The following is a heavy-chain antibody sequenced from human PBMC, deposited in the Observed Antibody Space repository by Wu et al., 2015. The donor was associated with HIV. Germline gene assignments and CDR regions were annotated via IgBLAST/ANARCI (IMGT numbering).Heavy chain of an antibody. J-gene: IGHJ4*02. CDR2: IIPIFGTA. D-gene: IGHD3-10*01. CDR3: ARDQYYYGSGSYYNLDY. Sequence: QVQLVQSGAEVKKPGSSVKVSCKASGGTFSSYAISWVRQAPGQGLEWMGGIIPIFGTANYAQKFQGRVTITTDESTSTAYMELSSLRSEDTAVYYCARDQYYYGSGSYYNLDYWGQGTLVTVSS. CDR1: GGTFSSYA. V-gene: IGHV1-69*05.